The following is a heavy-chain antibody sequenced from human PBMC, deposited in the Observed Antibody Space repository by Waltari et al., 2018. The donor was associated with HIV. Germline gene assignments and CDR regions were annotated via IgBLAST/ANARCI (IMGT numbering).Heavy chain of an antibody. V-gene: IGHV3-7*01. CDR1: GFTFSSYW. CDR2: IKQDGSEK. CDR3: ARGRRVPAAMGNWFDP. J-gene: IGHJ5*02. D-gene: IGHD2-2*01. Sequence: VQLVESGGGLVQPGGSLRLSCAASGFTFSSYWMSWVRQAPGKGLEWVANIKQDGSEKYYVDSVKGRFTISRDNAKNSLYLQMNSLRAEDTAVYYCARGRRVPAAMGNWFDPWGQGTLVTVSS.